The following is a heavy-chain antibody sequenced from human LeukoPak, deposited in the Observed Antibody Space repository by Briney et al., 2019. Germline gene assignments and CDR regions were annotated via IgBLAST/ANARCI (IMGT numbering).Heavy chain of an antibody. J-gene: IGHJ3*02. CDR1: GGSISSSSYY. CDR3: AKLAPLYCSSTSCYAFDI. D-gene: IGHD2-2*01. CDR2: IYYSGST. V-gene: IGHV4-39*07. Sequence: PSGTLSLTCTVSGGSISSSSYYWGWIRQPPGKGLEWIGSIYYSGSTYYNPSLKSRVTISVDTSKNQFSLKLSSVTAADTAVYYCAKLAPLYCSSTSCYAFDIWGQGTMVTVSS.